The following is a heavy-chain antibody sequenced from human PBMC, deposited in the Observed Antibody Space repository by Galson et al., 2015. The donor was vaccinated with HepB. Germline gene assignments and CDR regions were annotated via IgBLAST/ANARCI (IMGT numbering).Heavy chain of an antibody. CDR3: ARHLDCSSTSCYHSTWFDP. V-gene: IGHV4-39*01. Sequence: ETLSLTCTVSGGSISSSSYYWDWIRQPPGKGLEWIGSIFYTGSTYYNPTLKSRVTISVDTSKNQFSLKLSSVTAADTAVYYCARHLDCSSTSCYHSTWFDPWDQGTLVTVSS. J-gene: IGHJ5*02. CDR1: GGSISSSSYY. CDR2: IFYTGST. D-gene: IGHD2-2*01.